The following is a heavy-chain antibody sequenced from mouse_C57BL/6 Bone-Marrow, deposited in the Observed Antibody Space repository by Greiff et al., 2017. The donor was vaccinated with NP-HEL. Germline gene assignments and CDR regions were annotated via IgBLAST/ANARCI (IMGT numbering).Heavy chain of an antibody. J-gene: IGHJ1*03. D-gene: IGHD2-12*01. CDR2: IRLKSDNYAT. V-gene: IGHV6-3*01. CDR3: TDEAYYSWYFDV. CDR1: GFTFSNYW. Sequence: EVKLEESGGGLVQPGGSMKLSCVASGFTFSNYWMNWVRQSPEKGLEWVAQIRLKSDNYATHYAESVKGRFTISRDDSKSSVYLQMNNLRAEDTGIYYCTDEAYYSWYFDVWGTGTTVTVAS.